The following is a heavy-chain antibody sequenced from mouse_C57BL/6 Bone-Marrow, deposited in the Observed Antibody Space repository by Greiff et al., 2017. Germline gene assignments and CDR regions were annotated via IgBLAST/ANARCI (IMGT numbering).Heavy chain of an antibody. CDR3: ARRCYSGCNCDNAMDY. CDR1: GYTFTSYW. J-gene: IGHJ4*01. Sequence: QVQLQQPGAELVKPGASVKLSCKASGYTFTSYWMHWVKQRPGQGLEWIGMIHPNSGSTNYNEKFKSKATLTVDKSSSTAYMHLSSLTSEDSAVYYCARRCYSGCNCDNAMDYWGQGTTVTVSS. CDR2: IHPNSGST. D-gene: IGHD4-1*01. V-gene: IGHV1-64*01.